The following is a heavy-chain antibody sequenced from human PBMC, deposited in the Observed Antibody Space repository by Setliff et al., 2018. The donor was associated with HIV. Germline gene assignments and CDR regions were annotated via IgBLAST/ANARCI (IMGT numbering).Heavy chain of an antibody. CDR1: GGSFSSYY. J-gene: IGHJ4*01. V-gene: IGHV4-34*01. CDR2: INHSGST. CDR3: ARGLTTVDY. Sequence: SETLSLTCAVYGGSFSSYYWSWIRQPPGKGLEWIGEINHSGSTKHNPSLKSRVTISIGTSENQFSLKVTSVTAADTAVYYCARGLTTVDYWGHGTLVTVSS. D-gene: IGHD4-4*01.